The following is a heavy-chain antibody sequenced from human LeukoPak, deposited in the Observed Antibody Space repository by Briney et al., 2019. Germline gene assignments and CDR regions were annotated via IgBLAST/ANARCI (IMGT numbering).Heavy chain of an antibody. V-gene: IGHV4-59*12. CDR2: IYYGGST. J-gene: IGHJ3*02. CDR3: AKWDSGARRDI. D-gene: IGHD1-26*01. Sequence: SETLSLTCTVSGGSISFDYGNWSRRPRAWVQERIGYIYYGGSTNYNPSLKSRVTISVDTSKNQFSLKLSSVTAADTAVYYCAKWDSGARRDIWGQGTMVTVSS. CDR1: GGSISFDY.